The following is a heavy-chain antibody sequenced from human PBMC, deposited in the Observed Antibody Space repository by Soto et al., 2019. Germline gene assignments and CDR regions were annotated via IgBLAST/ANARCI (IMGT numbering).Heavy chain of an antibody. CDR3: TRDPYGGSRYYFDS. Sequence: QVQLVESGGGVVQPGRSLRLSCAASGFTFTNYGMHWVRQAPGKGLEWVAVIWYDGSNKYYAESVKGRFTISTDNSQNTLYLQMNNLRAEDTAMYYCTRDPYGGSRYYFDSLGQETLVTVSS. D-gene: IGHD1-26*01. CDR1: GFTFTNYG. V-gene: IGHV3-33*01. J-gene: IGHJ4*02. CDR2: IWYDGSNK.